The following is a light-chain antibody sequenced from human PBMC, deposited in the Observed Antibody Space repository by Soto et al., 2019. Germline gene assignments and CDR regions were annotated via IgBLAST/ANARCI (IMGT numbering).Light chain of an antibody. Sequence: QMTQSPSSLSASVEDRVIITCRASQSISNHLNWYQQKPGKAPKLLIFAASSLQSGVPSRFSGSRSGPDFTLTISSLQPEDFATYYCQQSYSSPPAFGQGTKVDIK. V-gene: IGKV1-39*01. CDR3: QQSYSSPPA. CDR2: AAS. CDR1: QSISNH. J-gene: IGKJ1*01.